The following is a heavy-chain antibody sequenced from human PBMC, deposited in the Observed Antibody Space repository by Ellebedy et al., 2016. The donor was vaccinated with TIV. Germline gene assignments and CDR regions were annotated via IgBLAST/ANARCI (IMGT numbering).Heavy chain of an antibody. CDR3: ARGSRWFDP. J-gene: IGHJ5*02. Sequence: SDPTLVKPTQTLTLTCTLSGFSLSTSGVGVSWIRQHPGKALEWLARIDWDDDKYYSTSLTTTLTISKDTSKNQVVLTMTNMDPVDTATYDCARGSRWFDPWGQGTLVTVSS. CDR1: GFSLSTSGVG. V-gene: IGHV2-70*11. CDR2: IDWDDDK.